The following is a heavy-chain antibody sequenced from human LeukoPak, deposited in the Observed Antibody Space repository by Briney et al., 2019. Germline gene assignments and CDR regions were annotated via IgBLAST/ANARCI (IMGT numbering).Heavy chain of an antibody. J-gene: IGHJ4*02. V-gene: IGHV1-69*04. Sequence: SVKVSCKASGGTFSSYAISWVRQAPGQGLEWMGRIIPILGIANYAQKFQGRVTITADKSTSTAYMELSSLRSEDTAVYYCARSDYYDSSGCLHLDYWGQGTLVTVSS. CDR1: GGTFSSYA. CDR2: IIPILGIA. D-gene: IGHD3-22*01. CDR3: ARSDYYDSSGCLHLDY.